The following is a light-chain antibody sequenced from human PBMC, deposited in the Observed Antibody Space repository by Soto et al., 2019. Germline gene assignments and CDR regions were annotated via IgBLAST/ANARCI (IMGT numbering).Light chain of an antibody. V-gene: IGKV3-15*01. Sequence: EILITQSPDILSVSPGEGATLSCRASQNVRTKLAWYQQKAGQAPRLLIYGSSTRATGIPDRFSGSGSETQYTLTISSLQSEDFAFYYCQQYNSWPQITFGQGTRLEIK. CDR1: QNVRTK. CDR3: QQYNSWPQIT. J-gene: IGKJ5*01. CDR2: GSS.